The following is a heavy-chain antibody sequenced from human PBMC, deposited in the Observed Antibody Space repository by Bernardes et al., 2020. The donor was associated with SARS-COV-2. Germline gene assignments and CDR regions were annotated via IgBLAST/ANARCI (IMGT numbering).Heavy chain of an antibody. Sequence: ETLSLNCTVSGGSISAYYWSWFRQPPGKGLEWIGYLYYTGSTNYNPSLQSRVTISVDTSKNQFSLKLSSVTAADTAVYYCARGFDYWGQGILVTVSS. CDR3: ARGFDY. CDR2: LYYTGST. V-gene: IGHV4-59*01. CDR1: GGSISAYY. J-gene: IGHJ4*02.